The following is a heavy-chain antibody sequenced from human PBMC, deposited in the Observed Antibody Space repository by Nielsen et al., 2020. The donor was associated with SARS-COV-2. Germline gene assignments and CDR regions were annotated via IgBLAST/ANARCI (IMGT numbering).Heavy chain of an antibody. CDR2: IYYSGST. J-gene: IGHJ5*02. V-gene: IGHV4-59*01. CDR3: ASGRCSTTDGYLFGDHWFDP. D-gene: IGHD2-2*01. Sequence: WIRQPPGQGLEWIGNIYYSGSTNYHPSLKSRVTISVDTSKNQFSLKLSSVTAADTAVYYCASGRCSTTDGYLFGDHWFDPWGQGTLVTVSS.